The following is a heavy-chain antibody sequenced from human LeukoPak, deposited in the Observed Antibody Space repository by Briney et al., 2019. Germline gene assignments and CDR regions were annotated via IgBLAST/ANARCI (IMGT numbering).Heavy chain of an antibody. CDR3: ATALLRYFDLRYDY. CDR1: GYTLTELS. V-gene: IGHV1-24*01. J-gene: IGHJ4*02. D-gene: IGHD3-9*01. Sequence: ASVKVSCKVSGYTLTELSMHWVRQAPGKGLEWMGGFDPEDGETIYAQKFQGRVTMTEDTSTDTAYMELSSLRSEDTAVYYCATALLRYFDLRYDYWGQGTLVTVSS. CDR2: FDPEDGET.